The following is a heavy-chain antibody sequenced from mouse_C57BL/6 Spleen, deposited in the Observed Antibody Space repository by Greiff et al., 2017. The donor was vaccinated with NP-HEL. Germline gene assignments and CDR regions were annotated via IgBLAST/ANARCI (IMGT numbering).Heavy chain of an antibody. J-gene: IGHJ1*03. Sequence: EVKLVESGGGLVKPGGSLKLSCAASGFTFSSYAMSWVRQTPEKRLEWVATISDGGSYTYYPDTVKGRFTISRDNAKNNLYLQMSHLKSEDTAMYYCARESPTYWYFDVWGTGTTVTVSS. CDR3: ARESPTYWYFDV. CDR1: GFTFSSYA. D-gene: IGHD2-10*01. CDR2: ISDGGSYT. V-gene: IGHV5-4*01.